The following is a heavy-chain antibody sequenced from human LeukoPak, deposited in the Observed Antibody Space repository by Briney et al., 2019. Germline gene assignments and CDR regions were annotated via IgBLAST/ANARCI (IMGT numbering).Heavy chain of an antibody. J-gene: IGHJ4*02. V-gene: IGHV3-74*01. D-gene: IGHD2-15*01. Sequence: GGSLRLSCAASGFTFSSYWMHWVRQAPGKGLVWVSRINSDGSSTSYADSVKGRFTISRDSSKNTLYLQMNSLKAEDTAVYYCAKDLREDCSGGSCYYFDYWGQGTLVTVSS. CDR1: GFTFSSYW. CDR2: INSDGSST. CDR3: AKDLREDCSGGSCYYFDY.